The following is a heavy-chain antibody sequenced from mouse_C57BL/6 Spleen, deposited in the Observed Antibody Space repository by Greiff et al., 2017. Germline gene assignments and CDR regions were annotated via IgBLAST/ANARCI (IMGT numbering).Heavy chain of an antibody. V-gene: IGHV1-82*01. Sequence: VQLQQSGPELVKPGASVKISCKASGYAFSSSWMNWVKQRPGKGLEWIGRIYPGDGDTTYNGKFKGKATLTADKSSSTAYMQLSSLTSEDSAVYFCARGVITTVVAPFDYWGQGTTLTVSS. D-gene: IGHD1-1*01. CDR3: ARGVITTVVAPFDY. CDR1: GYAFSSSW. J-gene: IGHJ2*01. CDR2: IYPGDGDT.